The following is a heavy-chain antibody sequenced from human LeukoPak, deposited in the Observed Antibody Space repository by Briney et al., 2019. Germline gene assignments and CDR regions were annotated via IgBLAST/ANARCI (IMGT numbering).Heavy chain of an antibody. J-gene: IGHJ5*02. CDR1: GGSMTNYY. CDR2: IFYTGNT. D-gene: IGHD3-22*01. Sequence: SETLSLTCTVSGGSMTNYYWSWIRQTPGKGLAWNGYIFYTGNTNYSPSLKSRLTISVDTSKNQFSLNLSSVTTADTGVYFCARGLVVGAGRLDPWGQGTLAIVSS. V-gene: IGHV4-59*01. CDR3: ARGLVVGAGRLDP.